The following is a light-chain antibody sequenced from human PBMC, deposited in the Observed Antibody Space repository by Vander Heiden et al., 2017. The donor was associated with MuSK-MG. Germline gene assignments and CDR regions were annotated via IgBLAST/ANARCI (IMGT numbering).Light chain of an antibody. Sequence: EIVLTQSPATMSLSPGERATLSCRTSQSISSYLAWYQQKAGQAPRLLIYDASNRATGIPARFSGRWSGTDFTLTISSREPEDCAVYYCQQRSNWPLTFGGGTKVEIK. CDR3: QQRSNWPLT. V-gene: IGKV3-11*01. J-gene: IGKJ4*01. CDR2: DAS. CDR1: QSISSY.